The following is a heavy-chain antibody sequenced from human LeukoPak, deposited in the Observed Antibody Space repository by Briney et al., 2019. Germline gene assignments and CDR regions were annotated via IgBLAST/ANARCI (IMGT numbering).Heavy chain of an antibody. J-gene: IGHJ4*02. CDR3: ATPYRQTYYDFSTGLDY. CDR2: IIPILDST. Sequence: SVKVSGKISGGTFKSYAFNWVRQAPGRGLEWMGRIIPILDSTNYAQKFQGRVTFTADKATSTAYMELSSLSSDDTAVYYCATPYRQTYYDFSTGLDYWGQGTLVTVSS. CDR1: GGTFKSYA. V-gene: IGHV1-69*04. D-gene: IGHD3-3*01.